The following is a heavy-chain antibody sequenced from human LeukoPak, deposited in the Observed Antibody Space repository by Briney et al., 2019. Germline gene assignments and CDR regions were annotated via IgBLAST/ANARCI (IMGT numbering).Heavy chain of an antibody. CDR2: IRSKANSYAT. J-gene: IGHJ6*02. Sequence: GGSLKLSCAASGFTFSGSAMHWVRQASGKGLEWVGRIRSKANSYATAYAASVKGRFTISRDDSKNTAYLQMNSLKTEDTAVYYCTSQLYGDYSLDGGGDVWGQGTTVTVSS. D-gene: IGHD4-17*01. V-gene: IGHV3-73*01. CDR1: GFTFSGSA. CDR3: TSQLYGDYSLDGGGDV.